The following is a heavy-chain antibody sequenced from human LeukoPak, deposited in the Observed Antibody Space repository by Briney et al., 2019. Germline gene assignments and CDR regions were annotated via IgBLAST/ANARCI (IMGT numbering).Heavy chain of an antibody. V-gene: IGHV3-48*03. J-gene: IGHJ4*02. CDR3: XXXXXXXXXXXXDY. CDR2: ISDSGTTI. Sequence: XTXVRHVPGXGLXWVSYISDSGTTISYGDSVKGRFTISRDNAKXSLYLQMNSLRAEDTAVYYXXXXXXXXXXXXXDYWGQXTXVTVSS.